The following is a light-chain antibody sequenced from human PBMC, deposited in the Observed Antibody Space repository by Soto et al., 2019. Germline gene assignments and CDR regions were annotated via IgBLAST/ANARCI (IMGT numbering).Light chain of an antibody. CDR2: GAS. CDR3: QHYGSSPWT. Sequence: EIVLTQSAGTLSLSPGERATLSCRASQTVSGSYLAWFQQKPGQAPRLLIYGASTRAAGVPDRFSGSGSGTDFSLTIIRLEPEDFAVYYCQHYGSSPWTFGQGTKVEIK. J-gene: IGKJ1*01. CDR1: QTVSGSY. V-gene: IGKV3-20*01.